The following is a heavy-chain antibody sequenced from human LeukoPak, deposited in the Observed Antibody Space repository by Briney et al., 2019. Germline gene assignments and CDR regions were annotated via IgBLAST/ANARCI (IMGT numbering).Heavy chain of an antibody. Sequence: PGGSLRLSCAPSGFTFSSYSMNWVRQAPGEGLEWVSSISSSSSYIYYADSMKGRFTISRDNAKNSLYLQMNSLRAEDTAVYYCARDGGSSYSSSWSKSFDYWGKGTLVTVSS. J-gene: IGHJ4*02. CDR3: ARDGGSSYSSSWSKSFDY. CDR1: GFTFSSYS. V-gene: IGHV3-21*01. D-gene: IGHD6-13*01. CDR2: ISSSSSYI.